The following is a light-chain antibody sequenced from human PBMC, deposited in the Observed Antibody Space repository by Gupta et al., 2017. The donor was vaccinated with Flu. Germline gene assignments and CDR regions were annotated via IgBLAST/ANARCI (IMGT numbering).Light chain of an antibody. V-gene: IGLV6-57*01. Sequence: TVTISCTRSSGSIASNYVQWYQQRPGSSPTTVIYEDNHRPSGVPDRFSGSIDRSSNSASLTISGRKTEDEADYYCQSYDTSSQVFGGGTKLTVL. CDR3: QSYDTSSQV. CDR1: SGSIASNY. CDR2: EDN. J-gene: IGLJ3*02.